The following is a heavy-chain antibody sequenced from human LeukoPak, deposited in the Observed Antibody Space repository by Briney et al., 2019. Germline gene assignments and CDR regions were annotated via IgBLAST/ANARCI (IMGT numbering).Heavy chain of an antibody. Sequence: GGSLRLSCAASGFTFSNYWMHWVRQAPGKGLVWVSRINSDGINTSYADSVKGRFTISRDNAKNTLNLKMNSLRAEDTAVYYCARDLGQYYDTSDNWFDPWGQGTLVTVSS. CDR3: ARDLGQYYDTSDNWFDP. D-gene: IGHD3-22*01. V-gene: IGHV3-74*01. CDR2: INSDGINT. J-gene: IGHJ5*02. CDR1: GFTFSNYW.